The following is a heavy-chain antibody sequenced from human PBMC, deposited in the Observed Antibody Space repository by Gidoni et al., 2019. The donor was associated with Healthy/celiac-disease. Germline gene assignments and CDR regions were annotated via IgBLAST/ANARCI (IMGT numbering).Heavy chain of an antibody. J-gene: IGHJ6*02. V-gene: IGHV6-1*01. CDR1: VASVSSNSAS. D-gene: IGHD4-4*01. CDR3: ARESSNPYYYYYYGMDV. Sequence: QVQLQQSAPGLVKPSQTLSLPCAISVASVSSNSASWNWIRQSPSRGLAWLGRTYYRSKWYNDYAVSVKSRITINPDTSKNQFSLQLNSVTPEDTAVYYCARESSNPYYYYYYGMDVWGQGTTVTVSS. CDR2: TYYRSKWYN.